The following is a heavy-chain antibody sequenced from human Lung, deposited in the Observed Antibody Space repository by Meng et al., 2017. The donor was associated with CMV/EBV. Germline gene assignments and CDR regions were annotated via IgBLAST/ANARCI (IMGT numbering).Heavy chain of an antibody. D-gene: IGHD5-12*01. Sequence: ASVXVSXKASGYTFTSYDINWVRQATGQGLEWMGWMNPNSGNTGYAQKFQGRVTMTRNTSISTAYMELSSLRSEDTAVYYCARPIVSGYELVSYWGQGTLVTVSS. CDR3: ARPIVSGYELVSY. CDR2: MNPNSGNT. J-gene: IGHJ4*02. V-gene: IGHV1-8*01. CDR1: GYTFTSYD.